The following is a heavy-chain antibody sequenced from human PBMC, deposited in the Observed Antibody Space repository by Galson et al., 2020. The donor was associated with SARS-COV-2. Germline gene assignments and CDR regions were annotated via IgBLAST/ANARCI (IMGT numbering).Heavy chain of an antibody. CDR3: ARGSYDSSGYYELAFDI. V-gene: IGHV3-30*16. Sequence: GESLKISCAASGFTFSSYSMHWVRQAPGKGLEWGPVISYDGSNKYYADSVKGRFTIPRDNSKNTLYLQMNSLGAEDTAVYYCARGSYDSSGYYELAFDIWGQGTMVTVSS. CDR2: ISYDGSNK. D-gene: IGHD3-22*01. J-gene: IGHJ3*02. CDR1: GFTFSSYS.